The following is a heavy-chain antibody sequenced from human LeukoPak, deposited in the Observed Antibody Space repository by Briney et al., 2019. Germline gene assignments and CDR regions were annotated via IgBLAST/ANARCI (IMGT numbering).Heavy chain of an antibody. D-gene: IGHD6-13*01. V-gene: IGHV3-30*18. J-gene: IGHJ6*02. CDR2: ISYDGSNK. CDR1: GFTFSSYG. Sequence: GGSLRLSCAASGFTFSSYGMHWVRQAPGKGLEWVAVISYDGSNKYYADSVKGRFTISRDNSKNTLYLQMNSLRAEDTAVYYCAKGQGDDSSSWYGQDYYYYGMDVWGQGTTVTVSS. CDR3: AKGQGDDSSSWYGQDYYYYGMDV.